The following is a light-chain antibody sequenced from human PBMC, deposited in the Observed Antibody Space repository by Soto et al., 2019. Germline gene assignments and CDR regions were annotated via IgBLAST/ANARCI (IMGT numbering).Light chain of an antibody. J-gene: IGLJ2*01. CDR1: NRDVGSYNL. V-gene: IGLV2-14*01. CDR2: EVR. CDR3: SSYTNKNYVI. Sequence: QSALTQPASVSGSPGQSITIACTGTNRDVGSYNLVSWYQQRPGEAPKLIISEVRNRPSGISYRFTGSKSGNTASLTISGLQAEDEADYYCSSYTNKNYVIFGGGTKLTVL.